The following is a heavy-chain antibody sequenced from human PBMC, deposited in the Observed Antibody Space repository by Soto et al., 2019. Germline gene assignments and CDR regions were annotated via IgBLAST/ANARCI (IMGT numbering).Heavy chain of an antibody. J-gene: IGHJ5*02. V-gene: IGHV1-69*12. CDR3: ARDGDPQSAFWSGPLGGGRFDP. CDR2: IVPMFGTA. CDR1: GGTFGNSA. D-gene: IGHD3-3*01. Sequence: QVQLVQSGAEVKKPGSSVNVSCKTSGGTFGNSAVTWVRQAPGQGLEWLGGIVPMFGTANYAQKFQGRVTITADESTITAYMELNSLKTDGPAVYYCARDGDPQSAFWSGPLGGGRFDPWGQGTLVTVSS.